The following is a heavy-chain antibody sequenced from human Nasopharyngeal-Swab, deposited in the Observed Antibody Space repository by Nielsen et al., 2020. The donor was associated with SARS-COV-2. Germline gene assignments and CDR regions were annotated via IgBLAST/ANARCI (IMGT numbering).Heavy chain of an antibody. J-gene: IGHJ6*02. CDR2: ISYDGNNK. Sequence: GGSLRLSCAASGFTFSSYAMHWVRQAPGKGLEWVAVISYDGNNKYYVDSVKGRFTISRDNSKTRDNSKNTLYLQMNSLRAEDTAVYYCARDQSRVGSSWSYYYYYYGMDVWGQGTTVTVSS. V-gene: IGHV3-30-3*01. D-gene: IGHD6-13*01. CDR1: GFTFSSYA. CDR3: ARDQSRVGSSWSYYYYYYGMDV.